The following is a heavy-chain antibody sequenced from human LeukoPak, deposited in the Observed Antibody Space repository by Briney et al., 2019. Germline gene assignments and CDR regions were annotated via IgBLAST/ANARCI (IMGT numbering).Heavy chain of an antibody. J-gene: IGHJ4*02. CDR3: ARVPPNGAHFDY. V-gene: IGHV3-66*02. CDR2: IYSGGST. D-gene: IGHD4-17*01. CDR1: GFTVSSNY. Sequence: PGGSLRLSCAASGFTVSSNYMSWVRQAPGKGLEWVSVIYSGGSTYYAGSVKGRFTISRDNSKNTLYLQMNSLRAEDTAVYYCARVPPNGAHFDYWGQGTLVTVSS.